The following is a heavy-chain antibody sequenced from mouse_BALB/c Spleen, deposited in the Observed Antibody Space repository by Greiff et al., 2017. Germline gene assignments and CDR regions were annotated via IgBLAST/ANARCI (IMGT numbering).Heavy chain of an antibody. CDR3: ARESRYDEGGFAMDY. CDR2: IDPSDSET. V-gene: IGHV1S127*01. J-gene: IGHJ4*01. D-gene: IGHD2-14*01. Sequence: VQLQQSGPQLVRPGASVKISCKASGYSFTSYWMHWVKQRPGQGLEWIGMIDPSDSETRLNQKFKDKATLTVDKSSSTAYMQLSSPTSEDSAVYYCARESRYDEGGFAMDYWGQGTSVTVSS. CDR1: GYSFTSYW.